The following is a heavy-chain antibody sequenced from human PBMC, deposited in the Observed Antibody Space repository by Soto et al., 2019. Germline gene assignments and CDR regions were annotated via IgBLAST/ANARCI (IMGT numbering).Heavy chain of an antibody. J-gene: IGHJ3*02. V-gene: IGHV1-2*04. Sequence: QVQLVQSGAEVKKPGASVKVSCKASGYTFTGYYMHWVRQAPGQGLEWMGWINPNSGGTNYAQKVQGWVTMTRDTAISTAYMELSRLRSDDTAVYYCARDRGGLGSLGDAFDIWGQGTMVTVSS. D-gene: IGHD2-15*01. CDR2: INPNSGGT. CDR1: GYTFTGYY. CDR3: ARDRGGLGSLGDAFDI.